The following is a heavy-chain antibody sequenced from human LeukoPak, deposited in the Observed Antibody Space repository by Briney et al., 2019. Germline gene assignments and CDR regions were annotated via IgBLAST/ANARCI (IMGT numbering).Heavy chain of an antibody. CDR1: GFTFSSYW. Sequence: PGGSLRLSCAASGFTFSSYWMSWVRQAPGKGLEWVANIKQDGSEKYYVDSVKGRFTISRDNAKNSLYLQMNSLRAEDTAVYYCARDYDFWSGYYTAVLDYYYGMDVWGQGTTVTVSS. D-gene: IGHD3-3*01. J-gene: IGHJ6*02. V-gene: IGHV3-7*01. CDR2: IKQDGSEK. CDR3: ARDYDFWSGYYTAVLDYYYGMDV.